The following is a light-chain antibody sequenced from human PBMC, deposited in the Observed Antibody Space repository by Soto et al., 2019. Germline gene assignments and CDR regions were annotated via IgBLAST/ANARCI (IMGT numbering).Light chain of an antibody. V-gene: IGKV3-20*01. CDR3: QQYGSSSYS. CDR1: QSVDRSS. J-gene: IGKJ2*01. CDR2: GAS. Sequence: EIVLTQSPGTLSLSPGERATLSCRASQSVDRSSLAWYQQKPGQAPRLVIYGASSRATGIPDRFSGSGSGTDFTLTISSLEPEEFAVYYCQQYGSSSYSFGQGTNLEIK.